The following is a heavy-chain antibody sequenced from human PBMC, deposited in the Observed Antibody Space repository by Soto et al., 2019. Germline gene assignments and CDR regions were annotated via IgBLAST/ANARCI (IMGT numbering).Heavy chain of an antibody. J-gene: IGHJ4*02. CDR1: DGSISSGGYS. CDR2: IYHSGST. CDR3: ARSRYNDY. Sequence: SETLSLTCAVSDGSISSGGYSWSWIRQPPGKGLEWIGYIYHSGSTYYNPSLKSRVTISVDRSKNQFSLKLSSVTAEDTAVYYCARSRYNDYWGQGSLVTVSS. D-gene: IGHD1-1*01. V-gene: IGHV4-30-2*01.